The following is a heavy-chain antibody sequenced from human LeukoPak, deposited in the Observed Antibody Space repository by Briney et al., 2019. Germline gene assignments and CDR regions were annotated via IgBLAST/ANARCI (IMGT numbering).Heavy chain of an antibody. CDR3: AKGVHSTTVVARGLEGADY. CDR1: GFTFSSYG. Sequence: GGSLRLSCAASGFTFSSYGMHWVRQAPGKGLEWVAVVSYDGSNKYYADSVKGRFTISRDNSKNTLYLQMNSLRAEDTAVYYCAKGVHSTTVVARGLEGADYWGQGTLVIVSS. CDR2: VSYDGSNK. J-gene: IGHJ4*02. D-gene: IGHD4-11*01. V-gene: IGHV3-30*18.